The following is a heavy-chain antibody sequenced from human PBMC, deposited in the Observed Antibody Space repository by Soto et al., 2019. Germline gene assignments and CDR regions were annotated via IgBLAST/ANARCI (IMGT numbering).Heavy chain of an antibody. V-gene: IGHV1-46*01. J-gene: IGHJ4*02. CDR2: INPSGGST. CDR1: GYTFTSYY. D-gene: IGHD3-22*01. CDR3: ARDYSSAYYYDSSGYHPYYFDY. Sequence: GASVKVSCKASGYTFTSYYMHWVRQAPGQGLEWKGIINPSGGSTSYAQKFQGRVTMTRDTSTSTVYMELSSLRSEDTAVYYCARDYSSAYYYDSSGYHPYYFDYWGQGTLVTVSS.